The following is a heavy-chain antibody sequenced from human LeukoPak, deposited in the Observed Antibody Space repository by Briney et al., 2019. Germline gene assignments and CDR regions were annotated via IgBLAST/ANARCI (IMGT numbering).Heavy chain of an antibody. CDR1: GFTFSDYS. V-gene: IGHV3-21*01. J-gene: IGHJ4*02. CDR3: AREVSEGFDF. CDR2: FGTRSTSI. Sequence: GGSLRLSCTASGFTFSDYSMNWIRQAPGKGLEWVSSFGTRSTSIYHAGSVKGRFAISRDNAKNLLYLQMNSLRAEDTALYYCAREVSEGFDFWGQGTLVTVSS. D-gene: IGHD3-22*01.